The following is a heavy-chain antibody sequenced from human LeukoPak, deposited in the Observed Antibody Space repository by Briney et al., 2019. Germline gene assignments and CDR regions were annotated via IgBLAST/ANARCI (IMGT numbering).Heavy chain of an antibody. CDR1: GFTLSSYA. CDR3: ARAGPIVGATSFDY. D-gene: IGHD1-26*01. CDR2: ISYDGSNK. J-gene: IGHJ4*02. V-gene: IGHV3-30-3*01. Sequence: QPGRSLRLSCAASGFTLSSYAMHWVRQAPGKGLEWVAVISYDGSNKYYADSVKGRFTISRDNSKNTLYLQMNSLRAEDTAVYYCARAGPIVGATSFDYWGQGTLVTVSS.